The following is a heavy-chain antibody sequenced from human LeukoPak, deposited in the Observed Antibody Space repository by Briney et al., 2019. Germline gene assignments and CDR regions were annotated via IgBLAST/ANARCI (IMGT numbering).Heavy chain of an antibody. CDR3: ASLAYYDSSGYFDY. D-gene: IGHD3-22*01. CDR1: GGSISSGSYY. CDR2: IYTSGST. Sequence: TLSLTCTVSGGSISSGSYYWSWIRQPAGKGLEWIGRIYTSGSTNYNPSLKSRVTISVDTSKNQFSLKLSSVTAADTAVYYCASLAYYDSSGYFDYWGQGTLVTVSS. V-gene: IGHV4-61*02. J-gene: IGHJ4*02.